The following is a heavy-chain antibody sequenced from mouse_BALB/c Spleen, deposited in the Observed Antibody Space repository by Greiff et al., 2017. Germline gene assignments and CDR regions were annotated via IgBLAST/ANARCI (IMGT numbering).Heavy chain of an antibody. J-gene: IGHJ4*01. CDR3: ARWSPTGTLDY. CDR2: IYPGDGDT. V-gene: IGHV1-82*01. D-gene: IGHD4-1*02. Sequence: QVQLQQSGPELVKPGASVKISCKASGYAFSSSWMNWVKQRPGQGLEWIGRIYPGDGDTNYNGKFKGKATLTADKSSSTAYMQLSSLTSVDSAVYFCARWSPTGTLDYWGQGTSVTVSS. CDR1: GYAFSSSW.